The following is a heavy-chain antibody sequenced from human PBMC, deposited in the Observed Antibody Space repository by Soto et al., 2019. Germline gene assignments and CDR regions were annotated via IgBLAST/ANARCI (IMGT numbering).Heavy chain of an antibody. CDR2: IYGDDDK. J-gene: IGHJ5*02. Sequence: QITLKESGPTLVKPTQTLTLTCTFSGFSLSTSGVGVGWIRQPPGKALELLALIYGDDDKRHSPSLESRLNITQDTSKLPVLLTITNIDPVDTATYYCAPRKGVVITPWFDPLGQGTLVTVSS. CDR1: GFSLSTSGVG. D-gene: IGHD3-3*01. V-gene: IGHV2-5*02. CDR3: APRKGVVITPWFDP.